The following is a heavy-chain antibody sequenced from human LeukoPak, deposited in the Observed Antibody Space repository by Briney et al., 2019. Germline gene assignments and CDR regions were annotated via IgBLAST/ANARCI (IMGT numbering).Heavy chain of an antibody. J-gene: IGHJ6*03. CDR3: AEGAVTYYYYYYMDV. V-gene: IGHV3-23*01. CDR1: GFTFSSYA. D-gene: IGHD4-17*01. Sequence: GGSLRLSCAASGFTFSSYAMSWVRQAPGKGLEWVSAISGSGGSTYYADSVKGRFTISRDNSKNTLYLQMNSLRAEDTAVCYCAEGAVTYYYYYYMDVWGKGTTVTVSS. CDR2: ISGSGGST.